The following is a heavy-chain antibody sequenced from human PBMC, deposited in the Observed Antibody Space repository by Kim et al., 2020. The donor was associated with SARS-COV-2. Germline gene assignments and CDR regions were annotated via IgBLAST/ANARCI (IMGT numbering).Heavy chain of an antibody. J-gene: IGHJ4*02. V-gene: IGHV3-21*01. Sequence: ADSVKGRFTISRDNAKNSLYLQMNSLRAEDTAVYYCARDLVHYGDYFFDYWGQGTLVTVSS. D-gene: IGHD4-17*01. CDR3: ARDLVHYGDYFFDY.